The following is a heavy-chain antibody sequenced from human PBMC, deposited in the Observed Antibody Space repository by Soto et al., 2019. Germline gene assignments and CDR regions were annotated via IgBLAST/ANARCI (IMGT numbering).Heavy chain of an antibody. CDR2: IYSGGST. J-gene: IGHJ6*02. Sequence: EVQLVETGGGLIQPGGSLRLSCAASGFTVSSNYMSWVRQAPGKGLEWVSVIYSGGSTYYADSVKGRFTISRDNSKNTLYLQMNSLRAEDTAVYYCASSPRRYFDWLLKPVQRKTYYYYGMDVCGQGTTVTVSS. D-gene: IGHD3-9*01. CDR1: GFTVSSNY. V-gene: IGHV3-53*02. CDR3: ASSPRRYFDWLLKPVQRKTYYYYGMDV.